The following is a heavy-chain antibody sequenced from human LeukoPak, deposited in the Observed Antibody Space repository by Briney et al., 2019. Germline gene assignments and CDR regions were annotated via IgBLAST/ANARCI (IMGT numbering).Heavy chain of an antibody. J-gene: IGHJ4*02. CDR2: IRSRTDGGTT. Sequence: GGSLRLSCAASAFTFSNYWMSWVRQVPGKGLEWVGRIRSRTDGGTTDYAAPVKGRFTISRDDSKKTLYLQMNSLRIEDTAVYYCAKGFGSYDSSDFDSWGQGTLVTVSS. CDR3: AKGFGSYDSSDFDS. CDR1: AFTFSNYW. D-gene: IGHD3-22*01. V-gene: IGHV3-15*01.